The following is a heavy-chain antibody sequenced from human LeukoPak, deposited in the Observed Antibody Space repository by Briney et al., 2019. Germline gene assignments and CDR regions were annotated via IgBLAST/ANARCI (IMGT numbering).Heavy chain of an antibody. Sequence: SVKVSCKASGGTFSSYAISWVRQAPGQGLEWMGGIIPIFGTANYAQKFQGRVTITTDESTSTAYMELSSLRSEDTAVYYCARGSRMREDYYYYYMDVWGKGTTVTVSS. D-gene: IGHD5-24*01. CDR2: IIPIFGTA. CDR3: ARGSRMREDYYYYYMDV. J-gene: IGHJ6*03. V-gene: IGHV1-69*05. CDR1: GGTFSSYA.